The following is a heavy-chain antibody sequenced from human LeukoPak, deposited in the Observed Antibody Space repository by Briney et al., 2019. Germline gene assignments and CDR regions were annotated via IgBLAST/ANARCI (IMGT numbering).Heavy chain of an antibody. CDR3: ARDRGSGWLDY. Sequence: ASVKVSCKASGYTFTSYYMHWVQQAPGQGLEWMGIINPSGGSTSYAQKFQGRVTMTRDTSTSTVYMELSSLRSEDTAVYYCARDRGSGWLDYWGQGTLVPVSS. V-gene: IGHV1-46*01. CDR1: GYTFTSYY. CDR2: INPSGGST. J-gene: IGHJ4*02. D-gene: IGHD6-19*01.